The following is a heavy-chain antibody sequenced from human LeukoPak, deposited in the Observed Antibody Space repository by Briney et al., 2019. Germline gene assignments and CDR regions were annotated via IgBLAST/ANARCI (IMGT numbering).Heavy chain of an antibody. Sequence: GGSLRLSCAASGFTFNTYWMSWVRQTPGKGLEWVANIKEDGSQKNYVDSVRGRFTISRDNSKNTLYLQMNSLRAEDTAVYYCAKDRYSYSYFDYWGQGTLVTVSS. V-gene: IGHV3-7*01. CDR1: GFTFNTYW. CDR2: IKEDGSQK. D-gene: IGHD5-18*01. CDR3: AKDRYSYSYFDY. J-gene: IGHJ4*02.